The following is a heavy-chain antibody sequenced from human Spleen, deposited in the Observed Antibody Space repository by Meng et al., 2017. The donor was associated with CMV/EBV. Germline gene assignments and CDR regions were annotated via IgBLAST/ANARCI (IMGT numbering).Heavy chain of an antibody. D-gene: IGHD1-1*01. CDR3: ARGTGMWFDP. CDR1: GFGFTSYW. V-gene: IGHV5-51*01. CDR2: IYPGDSDT. J-gene: IGHJ5*02. Sequence: SCKGSGFGFTSYWIAWVRQVPGKGLEWMGSIYPGDSDTTYSPSFQGQVTISADKSNTTAYLQWSSLKASDTGMYYCARGTGMWFDPWGQGTLVTVSS.